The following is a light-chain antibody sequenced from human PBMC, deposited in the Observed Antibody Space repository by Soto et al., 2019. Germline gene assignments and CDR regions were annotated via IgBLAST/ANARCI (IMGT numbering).Light chain of an antibody. Sequence: QSALTQPASVSGSPGQSITISCTGTSSDVGGYTYVSWYQQHPGKAPKLMIYDVNNRPSGVSNLFSGSKSGNTASLTISGLQAEDEADYYCNSYTISSTHNYLFGPGTKVTVL. J-gene: IGLJ1*01. V-gene: IGLV2-14*01. CDR1: SSDVGGYTY. CDR2: DVN. CDR3: NSYTISSTHNYL.